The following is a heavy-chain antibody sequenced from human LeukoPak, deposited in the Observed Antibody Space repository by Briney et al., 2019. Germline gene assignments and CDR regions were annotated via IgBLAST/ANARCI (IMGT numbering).Heavy chain of an antibody. CDR2: IYYSGST. CDR1: GGSISSYY. CDR3: ARVGIVGARGFDY. V-gene: IGHV4-59*01. J-gene: IGHJ4*02. Sequence: SETLSLTCTVSGGSISSYYWSWIRQPPGKGLEWIGYIYYSGSTNYNPSLKSRVTISVDTSKNQFSLKLSSVTAADTAVYYCARVGIVGARGFDYWGQGTLVTVSS. D-gene: IGHD1-26*01.